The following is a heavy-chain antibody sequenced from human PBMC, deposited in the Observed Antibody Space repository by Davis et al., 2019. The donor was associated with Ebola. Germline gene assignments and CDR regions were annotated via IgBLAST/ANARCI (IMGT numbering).Heavy chain of an antibody. D-gene: IGHD5-12*01. CDR3: AKSATYSGYDGYYYYGMDV. V-gene: IGHV3-21*01. Sequence: GESLKISCAASGFTFSSYSMNWVRQAPGKGLEWVSSISSSSSYIYYADSVKGRFTISRDNAKNSLYLQMNSLRAEDTAVYYCAKSATYSGYDGYYYYGMDVWGQGTTVTVSS. J-gene: IGHJ6*02. CDR1: GFTFSSYS. CDR2: ISSSSSYI.